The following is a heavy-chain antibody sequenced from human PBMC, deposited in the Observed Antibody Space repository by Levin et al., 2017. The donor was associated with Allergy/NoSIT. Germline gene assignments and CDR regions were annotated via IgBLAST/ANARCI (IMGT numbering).Heavy chain of an antibody. Sequence: GESLKISCAASGFTLSSYGMSWVRQAPGKGLEWVSALSGNGGTTYYADSVKGRFTISRDNSKNTLYLQMNSLRAGDTAVYYCAKDLRWGFDYWGQGSLVTVSS. CDR1: GFTLSSYG. D-gene: IGHD1-26*01. J-gene: IGHJ4*02. CDR3: AKDLRWGFDY. V-gene: IGHV3-23*01. CDR2: LSGNGGTT.